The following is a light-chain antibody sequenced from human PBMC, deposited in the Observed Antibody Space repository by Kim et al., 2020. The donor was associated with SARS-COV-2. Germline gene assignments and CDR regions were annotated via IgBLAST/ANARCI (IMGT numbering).Light chain of an antibody. Sequence: LKCKASQTVMYNSKNKTCLAWYEKKRGPAPKLLICGAASREAGVSDRFSGSGSEADFSLTISSRRAEDVAVYYCQQYYSTPPSFGQGTKLEI. CDR1: QTVMYNSKNKTC. J-gene: IGKJ2*03. CDR3: QQYYSTPPS. CDR2: GAA. V-gene: IGKV4-1*01.